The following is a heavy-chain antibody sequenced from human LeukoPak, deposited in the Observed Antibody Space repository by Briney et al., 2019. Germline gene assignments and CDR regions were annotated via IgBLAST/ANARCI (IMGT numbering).Heavy chain of an antibody. D-gene: IGHD6-13*01. Sequence: SETLSLTCTVSGASISSDYWNWIRQPPGKGLEWIGYIYYSGSTNYNPSLKSRVTISVDTSKNQLSLKLSSVTAADTAVYYCAVMYSSSWYWFDPWGQGTLVTVSS. CDR2: IYYSGST. CDR1: GASISSDY. V-gene: IGHV4-59*08. CDR3: AVMYSSSWYWFDP. J-gene: IGHJ5*02.